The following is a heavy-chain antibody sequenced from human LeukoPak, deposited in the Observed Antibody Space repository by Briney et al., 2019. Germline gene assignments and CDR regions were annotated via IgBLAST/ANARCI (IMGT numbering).Heavy chain of an antibody. CDR2: INWNGGST. D-gene: IGHD4-17*01. CDR1: GFTFDDYG. CDR3: ARDLNGDYPEDSLDI. V-gene: IGHV3-20*04. J-gene: IGHJ3*02. Sequence: GGSLRLSCAASGFTFDDYGMTWVRQAPGKGLEWVSGINWNGGSTGYADSAKGRFTISRDSAKNSLSLQMNSLRPEDTAVYYCARDLNGDYPEDSLDIWGQGTMVTVS.